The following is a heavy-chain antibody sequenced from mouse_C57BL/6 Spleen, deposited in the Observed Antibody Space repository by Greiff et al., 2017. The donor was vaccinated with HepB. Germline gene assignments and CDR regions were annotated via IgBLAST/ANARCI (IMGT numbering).Heavy chain of an antibody. J-gene: IGHJ2*01. D-gene: IGHD1-1*01. V-gene: IGHV3-6*01. CDR2: ISYDGSN. CDR3: ARDTGRGYFDY. CDR1: GYSITSGYY. Sequence: EVQRVESGPGLVKPSQSLSLTCSVTGYSITSGYYWNWIRQFPGNKLEWMGYISYDGSNNYNPSLKNRISITRDTSKNQFFLKLNSVTTEDTATYYCARDTGRGYFDYWGQGTTLTVSS.